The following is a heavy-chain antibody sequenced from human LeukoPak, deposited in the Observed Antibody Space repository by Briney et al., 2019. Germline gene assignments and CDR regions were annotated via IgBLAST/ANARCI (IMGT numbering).Heavy chain of an antibody. V-gene: IGHV1-2*02. Sequence: ASVKVSCKTSGYTFTGYYLHWVRQAPRQGPEWMGWINANSGDTYYVQKFKGRITMTRDTSINTAYMELNRLISDDTAVYYCARVVDGGVPGFQHWGGGPLVTVSP. CDR2: INANSGDT. CDR1: GYTFTGYY. D-gene: IGHD2-15*01. CDR3: ARVVDGGVPGFQH. J-gene: IGHJ1*01.